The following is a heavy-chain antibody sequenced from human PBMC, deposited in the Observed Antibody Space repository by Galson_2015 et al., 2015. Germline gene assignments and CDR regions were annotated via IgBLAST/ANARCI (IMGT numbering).Heavy chain of an antibody. D-gene: IGHD2-15*01. CDR3: AKDRSGGSSYFDY. J-gene: IGHJ4*02. V-gene: IGHV3-43*01. CDR2: ISWDGGST. CDR1: GFTFDDYT. Sequence: GSLRLSCAASGFTFDDYTMHWVRQAPGKGLEWVSLISWDGGSTSYADSVKGRFTISRDNSKNSLYLQMNSLSTEDTALYYCAKDRSGGSSYFDYWGQGTLVTVSS.